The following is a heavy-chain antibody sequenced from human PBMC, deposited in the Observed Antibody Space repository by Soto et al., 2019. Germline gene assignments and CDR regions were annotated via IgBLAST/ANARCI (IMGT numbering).Heavy chain of an antibody. CDR2: IYYSGST. CDR3: AIRSSDSSGYYSLYFDY. V-gene: IGHV4-31*03. D-gene: IGHD3-22*01. J-gene: IGHJ4*02. CDR1: GGSISSGGYY. Sequence: SETLSLTCTVSGGSISSGGYYWSWIRQHPGKGLERIGYIYYSGSTYYNQSLKSRVTISVDTSKNQFSLKLSSVTAADTAVYYCAIRSSDSSGYYSLYFDYWGQGTLVTVSS.